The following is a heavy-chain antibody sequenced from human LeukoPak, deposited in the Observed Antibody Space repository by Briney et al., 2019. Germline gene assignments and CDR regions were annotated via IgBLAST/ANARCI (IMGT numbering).Heavy chain of an antibody. Sequence: GASVKVSCKASGGTFSSYAISWVRQAPGLGLEWMGIINPSGGSTSYTQKFQGRVTMTRDTSTSTVYMELSSLRSEDTAVYYCARGAGTSVAYAPDYWGQGTLVTVSS. D-gene: IGHD4-11*01. V-gene: IGHV1-46*01. CDR1: GGTFSSYA. CDR3: ARGAGTSVAYAPDY. J-gene: IGHJ4*02. CDR2: INPSGGST.